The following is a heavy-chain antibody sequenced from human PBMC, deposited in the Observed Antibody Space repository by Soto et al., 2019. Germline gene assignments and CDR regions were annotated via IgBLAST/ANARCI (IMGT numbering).Heavy chain of an antibody. D-gene: IGHD3-10*01. Sequence: QVQLQESGPGLVKPSGTLSLTCAVSGGSISSSNWWSWVRQPPGKGLEWIGEIYHSGSTNCNPSLKSRVTISVDKSKNQFSLKLSSVTAADTAVYYCARTPNDYYGSGRQPAQFDPWGQGTLVTVSS. CDR1: GGSISSSNW. V-gene: IGHV4-4*02. CDR3: ARTPNDYYGSGRQPAQFDP. J-gene: IGHJ5*02. CDR2: IYHSGST.